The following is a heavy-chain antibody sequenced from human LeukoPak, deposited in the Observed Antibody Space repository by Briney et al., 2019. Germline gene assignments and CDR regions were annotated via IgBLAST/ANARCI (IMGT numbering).Heavy chain of an antibody. D-gene: IGHD6-13*01. Sequence: SETLSLTCAVSAGSISSSNWWSWIRQPPGQGLEWIGYIDHTGSTNYNPSLNSRVTISRDTSKNHFSLELSSVTAADTAVYFCARGRVSSSSWSSTYYYYFYMDVWGKGTTVTVSS. CDR3: ARGRVSSSSWSSTYYYYFYMDV. V-gene: IGHV4-61*03. J-gene: IGHJ6*03. CDR2: IDHTGST. CDR1: AGSISSSNW.